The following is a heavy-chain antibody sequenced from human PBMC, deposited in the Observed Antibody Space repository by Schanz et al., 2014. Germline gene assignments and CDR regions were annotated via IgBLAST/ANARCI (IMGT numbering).Heavy chain of an antibody. CDR1: GFTFSDYY. J-gene: IGHJ4*02. CDR2: ISDSGDST. Sequence: VQLVESGGGLVQPGGSLRLSCAASGFTFSDYYMTWIRQAPGKGLEWVSDISDSGDSTHYADSVKGRFTISRDNAKNSLYLQMNSLRAEDTALYYCAKDGIMVQGVIWERYFDSWGQGTLVTVSS. V-gene: IGHV3-11*01. CDR3: AKDGIMVQGVIWERYFDS. D-gene: IGHD3-10*01.